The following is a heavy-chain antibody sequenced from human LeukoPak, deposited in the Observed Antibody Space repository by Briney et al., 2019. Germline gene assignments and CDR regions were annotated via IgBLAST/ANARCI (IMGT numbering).Heavy chain of an antibody. Sequence: GGSLRLSCAASGFTFNIYGMNWVRQAPGKGLEWVAYIGGSGVATYYTDFVRGRFTISRDNARNSLYLQMNSLRDEDTAIYYCARGGQSADNWFDPWGQGILVTVSS. CDR1: GFTFNIYG. CDR2: IGGSGVAT. D-gene: IGHD3-3*01. J-gene: IGHJ5*02. CDR3: ARGGQSADNWFDP. V-gene: IGHV3-48*02.